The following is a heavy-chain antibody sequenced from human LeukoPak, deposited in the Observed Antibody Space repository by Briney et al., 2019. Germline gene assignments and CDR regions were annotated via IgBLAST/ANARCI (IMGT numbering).Heavy chain of an antibody. CDR3: ASSNYGGNLPDQLDY. CDR2: IYYSGST. D-gene: IGHD4-23*01. CDR1: GGSISSYY. V-gene: IGHV4-59*01. Sequence: SETLSLTCTASGGSISSYYWSWIRQPPGKGLEWIGYIYYSGSTNYNPSLKSRVTISVDTSKNRFSLKLSSVTAADTAVYYCASSNYGGNLPDQLDYWGQGTLVTVSS. J-gene: IGHJ4*02.